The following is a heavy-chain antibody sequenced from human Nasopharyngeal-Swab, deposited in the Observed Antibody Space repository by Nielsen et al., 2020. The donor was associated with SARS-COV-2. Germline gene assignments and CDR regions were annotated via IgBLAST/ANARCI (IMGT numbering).Heavy chain of an antibody. J-gene: IGHJ4*02. CDR1: GFTFSSYW. D-gene: IGHD3-16*02. CDR3: ARDLGYYDYVWGSYQIKDFDY. V-gene: IGHV3-74*01. Sequence: GESLKISCAASGFTFSSYWMHWVRQAPGKGLVWVSRINSDGSSTSYADSVKGRFTISRDNAKNTLYLQMNSLRAEDTAVYYCARDLGYYDYVWGSYQIKDFDYWGQGTLVTVSS. CDR2: INSDGSST.